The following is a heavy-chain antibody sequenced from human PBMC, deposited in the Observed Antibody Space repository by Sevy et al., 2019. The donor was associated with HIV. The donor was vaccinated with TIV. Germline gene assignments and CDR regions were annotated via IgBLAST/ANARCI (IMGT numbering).Heavy chain of an antibody. D-gene: IGHD4-17*01. V-gene: IGHV4-31*03. CDR1: GGSISSGGYY. Sequence: SETLCLTCTVSGGSISSGGYYWGWIRQHPGKGLGWIGYIYYSGSTYYNPSLKSRVTISVETSKNQFSLKLRSVTAADTAVYYCARYDYGDYVFDYWGQGTLVTVSS. J-gene: IGHJ4*02. CDR2: IYYSGST. CDR3: ARYDYGDYVFDY.